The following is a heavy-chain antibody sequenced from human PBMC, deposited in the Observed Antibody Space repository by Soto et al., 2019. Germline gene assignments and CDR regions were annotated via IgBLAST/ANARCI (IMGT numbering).Heavy chain of an antibody. J-gene: IGHJ3*02. Sequence: GASVKVSCKASGGTFSSYAISWVRQAPGQGLEWMGGIIPVFGTANYAQKFQGRVTITADESTSTAYMELSSLRSEDTAVYYCAREGWGGAFDIWGQGTMVTVSS. CDR3: AREGWGGAFDI. D-gene: IGHD3-10*01. CDR1: GGTFSSYA. V-gene: IGHV1-69*13. CDR2: IIPVFGTA.